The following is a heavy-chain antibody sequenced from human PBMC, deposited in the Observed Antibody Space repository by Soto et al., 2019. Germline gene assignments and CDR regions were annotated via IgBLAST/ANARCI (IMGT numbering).Heavy chain of an antibody. D-gene: IGHD6-19*01. CDR2: ISAYNGNT. CDR3: ARGVYSSGLHTQILTYFDN. V-gene: IGHV1-18*01. CDR1: GYIFTISG. Sequence: VYDSYKASGYIFTISGISWVRQATRQRLDLMGWISAYNGNTNYVQKLQVRVTMTTDTSTSTAYMEPRRLRSDDTAVYYCARGVYSSGLHTQILTYFDNWGQGTLVTGSS. J-gene: IGHJ4*02.